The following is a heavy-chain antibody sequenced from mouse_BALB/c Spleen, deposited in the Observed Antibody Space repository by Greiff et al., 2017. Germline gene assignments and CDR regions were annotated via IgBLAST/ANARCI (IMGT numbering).Heavy chain of an antibody. Sequence: EVQRVESGGGLVQPGGSRKLSCAASGFTFSSFGMHWVRQAPEKGLEWVAYISSGSSTIYYADTVKGRFTISRDNPKNTLFLQMTSLRSEDTAMYYCARSGEDYFDYWGQGTTLTVSS. J-gene: IGHJ2*01. V-gene: IGHV5-17*02. CDR3: ARSGEDYFDY. D-gene: IGHD3-1*01. CDR2: ISSGSSTI. CDR1: GFTFSSFG.